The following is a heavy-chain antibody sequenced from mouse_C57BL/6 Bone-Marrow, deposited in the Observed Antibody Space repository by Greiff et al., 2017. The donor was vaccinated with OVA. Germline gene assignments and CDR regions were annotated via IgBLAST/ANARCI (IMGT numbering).Heavy chain of an antibody. V-gene: IGHV1-31*01. J-gene: IGHJ4*01. CDR1: GYSFTGYY. Sequence: VQLKESGPELVKPGASVKISCKASGYSFTGYYMHWVKQSHGNILDWIGYIYPYNGVSSYNQKFKGKATLTVDKSSSTAYMELRSLTSEDSAVYYCARRYYYGSSYDAMDYWGQGTSVTVSS. CDR2: IYPYNGVS. D-gene: IGHD1-1*01. CDR3: ARRYYYGSSYDAMDY.